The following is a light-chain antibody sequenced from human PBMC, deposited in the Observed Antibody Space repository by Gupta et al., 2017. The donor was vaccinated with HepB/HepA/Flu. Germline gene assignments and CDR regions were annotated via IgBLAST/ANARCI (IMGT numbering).Light chain of an antibody. CDR1: SSDVGAYNS. J-gene: IGLJ2*01. Sequence: HSALTQPASVSGSPGQPITISCTGTSSDVGAYNSVSWYQQHPGKAPKLILYDVNNRPSGVSDRFSGSKSGTTASLRISGLQGEDEADYYCNSFTTSSTLVCGGGTKVTVL. CDR3: NSFTTSSTLV. V-gene: IGLV2-14*03. CDR2: DVN.